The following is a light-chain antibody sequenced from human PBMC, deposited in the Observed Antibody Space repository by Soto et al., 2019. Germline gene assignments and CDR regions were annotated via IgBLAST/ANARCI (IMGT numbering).Light chain of an antibody. J-gene: IGKJ1*01. CDR1: QGISTY. CDR2: KAS. Sequence: IQITQCPSTLSASVGDRVTITCRASQGISTYLNWYQQKPGKAPKLLIYKASTLKSGVPSRFSGSGSGTEFTLTISSLQPDDFATYYCQHYNSYSEAFGQGTKVDIK. V-gene: IGKV1-5*03. CDR3: QHYNSYSEA.